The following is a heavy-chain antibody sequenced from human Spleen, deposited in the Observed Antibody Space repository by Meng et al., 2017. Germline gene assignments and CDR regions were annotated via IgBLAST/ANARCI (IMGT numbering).Heavy chain of an antibody. CDR1: GYNFPDYW. D-gene: IGHD6-13*01. CDR2: IDPKSGDT. J-gene: IGHJ4*02. Sequence: GQCGCEVKMPRASVKVSWKASGYNFPDYWLHWVRRAPGQGVEWMGRIDPKSGDTHYAQRFQGRVTMTGDTSISTAYMELSGLRSDDTAMYYCARDEDISAAGKLFGDYWGQGTLVTVSS. V-gene: IGHV1-2*06. CDR3: ARDEDISAAGKLFGDY.